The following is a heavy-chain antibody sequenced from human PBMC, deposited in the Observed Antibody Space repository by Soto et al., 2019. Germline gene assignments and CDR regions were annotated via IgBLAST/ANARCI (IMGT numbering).Heavy chain of an antibody. V-gene: IGHV3-11*01. J-gene: IGHJ6*02. CDR2: ISSSSNTI. CDR1: GFTFSDYY. Sequence: QVQMVESGGGLVKPGGSLRLSCAASGFTFSDYYMNWIRQAPGKGLEWVSHISSSSNTIYYADSVKGRFTISRDNAKNSLYLQMNCLRAEDTAVYYCARDPFWSGFHGMDVWGQGTTVTVSS. D-gene: IGHD3-3*01. CDR3: ARDPFWSGFHGMDV.